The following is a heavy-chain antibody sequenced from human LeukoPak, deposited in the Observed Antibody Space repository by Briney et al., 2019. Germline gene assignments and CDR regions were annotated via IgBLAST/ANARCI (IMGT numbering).Heavy chain of an antibody. J-gene: IGHJ4*02. CDR3: ARDNGLSFDY. V-gene: IGHV4-59*01. CDR2: IYYSGST. CDR1: GGSISSFY. D-gene: IGHD4-17*01. Sequence: SETLSRTCTVSGGSISSFYWSWIRQPPGKGLEWIGYIYYSGSTNYNPSLKSRVTISVDTSKNQSCLKLSSVTAADTAVYYCARDNGLSFDYWGQGTLVTVSS.